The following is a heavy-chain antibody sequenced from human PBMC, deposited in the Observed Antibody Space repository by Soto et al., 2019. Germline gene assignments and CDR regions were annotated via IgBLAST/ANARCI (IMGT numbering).Heavy chain of an antibody. Sequence: QVQLVESGGGVVQPGRSLRLSCAASGFTFSSYGMHWVRQAPGKGLEWVAVIWYDGSNKYYADSVKGRFTISRENSKNALYLQMTSLRAEDTAVYYCARGSWSSGCDYWGQGTLVTVSS. D-gene: IGHD1-26*01. CDR2: IWYDGSNK. V-gene: IGHV3-33*01. CDR1: GFTFSSYG. J-gene: IGHJ4*02. CDR3: ARGSWSSGCDY.